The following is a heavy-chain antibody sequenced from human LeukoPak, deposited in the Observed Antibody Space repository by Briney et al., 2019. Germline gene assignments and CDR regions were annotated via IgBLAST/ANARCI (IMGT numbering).Heavy chain of an antibody. CDR3: ARASLWFGEFTYWFDP. D-gene: IGHD3-10*01. CDR2: IHHSGRI. CDR1: GGSISSNNW. J-gene: IGHJ5*02. V-gene: IGHV4-4*02. Sequence: SETLSLTCAVSGGSISSNNWWSWVRQPPGKGLEWIAEIHHSGRINYNPSLKSRVTISVDTSKNQFSLKLSSVTAADTAVYYCARASLWFGEFTYWFDPWGQGTLVTVSS.